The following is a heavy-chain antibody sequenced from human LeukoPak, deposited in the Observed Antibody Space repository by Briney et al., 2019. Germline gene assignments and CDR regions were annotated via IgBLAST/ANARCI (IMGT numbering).Heavy chain of an antibody. Sequence: PSETLSLTCTVSGDSFSSVTDYWAWIRQPPGKGLEWIASGDYSGGTYYNPSLESRVAISADMSKNQLYLRLSSVTAADTAVYYCARSNDFWTGYYEKWGQGTLVTVSS. V-gene: IGHV4-39*07. D-gene: IGHD3/OR15-3a*01. J-gene: IGHJ4*02. CDR3: ARSNDFWTGYYEK. CDR1: GDSFSSVTDY. CDR2: GDYSGGT.